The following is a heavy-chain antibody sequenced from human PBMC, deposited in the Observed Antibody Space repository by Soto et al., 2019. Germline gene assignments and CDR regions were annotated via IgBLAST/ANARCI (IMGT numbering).Heavy chain of an antibody. D-gene: IGHD6-13*01. CDR1: GYTFTRLD. CDR3: ARYQEAAVFIS. V-gene: IGHV1-8*01. J-gene: IGHJ5*02. Sequence: ASVKVSCKASGYTFTRLDVNWVRQASGQGLEWMGWMNPKSDTGFAQKFQGRVTLTRDTSTSTVYMELSSLTFEDTAVYYCARYQEAAVFISWGQGTPVTVSS. CDR2: MNPKSDT.